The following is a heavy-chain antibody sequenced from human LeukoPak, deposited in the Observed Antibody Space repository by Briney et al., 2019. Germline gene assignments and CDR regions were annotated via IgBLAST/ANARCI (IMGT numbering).Heavy chain of an antibody. D-gene: IGHD2-15*01. CDR3: VTEVGYWYFDL. V-gene: IGHV4-4*07. Sequence: PSETLSLTCSVSGGSIRRYYWSWIRQTAGKGLEWIGRVHTSGTIYYNPSLQSRVTMSLDRSNYLFSLNLSSVTAADTALYYCVTEVGYWYFDLWGRGTLVTVSS. CDR2: VHTSGTI. J-gene: IGHJ2*01. CDR1: GGSIRRYY.